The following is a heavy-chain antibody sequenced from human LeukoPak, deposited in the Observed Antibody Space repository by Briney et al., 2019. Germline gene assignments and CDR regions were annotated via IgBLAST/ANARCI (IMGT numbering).Heavy chain of an antibody. J-gene: IGHJ5*02. D-gene: IGHD4-17*01. CDR3: ARGPLTMTRGFDP. V-gene: IGHV4-4*07. CDR1: GGFINIYY. Sequence: PSETLSLTCTVSGGFINIYYWSWIQQPAGKGLEWIGRIYTSGSTNYNPSLKTRVTMSVDTSKNQFSLKLSSVTAADTAVYYCARGPLTMTRGFDPWGQGTLVTVSS. CDR2: IYTSGST.